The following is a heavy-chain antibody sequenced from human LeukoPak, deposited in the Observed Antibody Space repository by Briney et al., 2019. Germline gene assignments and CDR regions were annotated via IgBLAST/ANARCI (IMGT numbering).Heavy chain of an antibody. D-gene: IGHD2-8*01. CDR1: GFTFSSYW. CDR2: ISSSSYI. J-gene: IGHJ4*02. Sequence: GSLRLSCAASGFTFSSYWMSWVRQAPGKGLEWVSSISSSSYIYYADSVKGRFTISRDNAKNSLYLQMNSLRAEDTAVYYCARNLMGDWGQGTLVTVSS. CDR3: ARNLMGD. V-gene: IGHV3-21*01.